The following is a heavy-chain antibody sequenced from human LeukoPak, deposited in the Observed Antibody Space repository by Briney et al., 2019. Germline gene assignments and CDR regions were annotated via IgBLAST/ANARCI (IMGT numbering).Heavy chain of an antibody. CDR2: IYYSGST. CDR1: GGSLSSYY. J-gene: IGHJ4*02. V-gene: IGHV4-59*01. CDR3: ARGLKFYDILTAYYTFPYFDY. D-gene: IGHD3-9*01. Sequence: SETLSLTCTVSGGSLSSYYWTWIRQPPGKGLGWIGYIYYSGSTNYNPSLKSRVTISVDTSKNQFSLKLSSVTVADTAVYYCARGLKFYDILTAYYTFPYFDYWGQGALVTVSS.